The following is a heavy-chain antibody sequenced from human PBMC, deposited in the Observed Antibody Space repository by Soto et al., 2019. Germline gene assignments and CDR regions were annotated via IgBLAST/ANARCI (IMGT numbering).Heavy chain of an antibody. Sequence: GCLRLSCAASGVTFSSYAMSGVRQAPRKGLEWVSAITGSGGSTYYADSVKGRFTISRDNSKDTLYLQMNRLRAEDTAVYYCAKDLAGFWSGDYSDFWGQGTLVTVSS. CDR3: AKDLAGFWSGDYSDF. CDR2: ITGSGGST. V-gene: IGHV3-23*01. D-gene: IGHD3-3*01. CDR1: GVTFSSYA. J-gene: IGHJ4*02.